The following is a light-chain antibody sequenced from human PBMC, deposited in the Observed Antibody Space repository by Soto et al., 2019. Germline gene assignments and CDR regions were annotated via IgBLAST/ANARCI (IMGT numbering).Light chain of an antibody. CDR3: QQYNGYLPWT. Sequence: DIQMTQSPSTLSASVGDRVTITCRASQSISRGFAWYQQKPGKAPKVLIYDDSTLESGVPSRFSGSRSGTEFPLTISSLQPDDFATYYCQQYNGYLPWTFGQGTKLEIK. CDR1: QSISRG. J-gene: IGKJ1*01. CDR2: DDS. V-gene: IGKV1-5*01.